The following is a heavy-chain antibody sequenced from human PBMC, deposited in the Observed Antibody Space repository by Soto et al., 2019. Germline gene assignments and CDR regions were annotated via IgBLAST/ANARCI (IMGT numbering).Heavy chain of an antibody. D-gene: IGHD6-19*01. Sequence: GGSLRLSCTASGFTFGDYAMSWLRQAPGKGLEWVGFIRSKAYGGTTEYAASVKGRFTISRDDSKSIAYLQMNSLKTEDTAVYYCTRVIAVAGRGEKYYFDYWGQGTLVTVSS. V-gene: IGHV3-49*03. CDR1: GFTFGDYA. CDR3: TRVIAVAGRGEKYYFDY. J-gene: IGHJ4*02. CDR2: IRSKAYGGTT.